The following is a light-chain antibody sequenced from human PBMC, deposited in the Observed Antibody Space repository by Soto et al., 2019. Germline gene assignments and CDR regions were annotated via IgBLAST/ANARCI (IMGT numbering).Light chain of an antibody. Sequence: DIVMTQSPLSLPVTPGEPASISCRSSQSLLHSNAYNYLDWELQKPGQSPQLLVYLWSLRAGGVPDRFSGSGLGTDFTRKISRVESEDVGVYFCGDSLQTPPYTFGQGTKLEIK. CDR3: GDSLQTPPYT. CDR2: LWS. V-gene: IGKV2-28*01. CDR1: QSLLHSNAYNY. J-gene: IGKJ2*01.